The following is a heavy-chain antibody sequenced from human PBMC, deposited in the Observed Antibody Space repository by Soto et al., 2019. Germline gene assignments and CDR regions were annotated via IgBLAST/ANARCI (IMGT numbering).Heavy chain of an antibody. V-gene: IGHV3-53*05. Sequence: PGGSLRLSCAASGFAVSSKYMTWVRQAPGKGLEWVSVIYGGGTTYYADSVKGRFTISRDNSKNTLYLQMNSLRAEDTAVYYCAKTGVGSGWPFDYWGKGTLVTVSS. CDR1: GFAVSSKY. CDR2: IYGGGTT. CDR3: AKTGVGSGWPFDY. J-gene: IGHJ4*02. D-gene: IGHD6-19*01.